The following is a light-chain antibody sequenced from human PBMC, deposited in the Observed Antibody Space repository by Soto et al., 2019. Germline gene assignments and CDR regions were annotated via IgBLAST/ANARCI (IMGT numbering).Light chain of an antibody. V-gene: IGKV1-39*01. J-gene: IGKJ2*01. CDR2: VSS. CDR1: QNIGTY. Sequence: DIHMTQSPSSLSASVGDRVTITCRASQNIGTYLHWYQQKPGTAPKLLIYVSSSLQSGVPSRFSGSGTGTDFTLTISSLQTEDFAVYFCQQTDSFPHTFGQGTRVEI. CDR3: QQTDSFPHT.